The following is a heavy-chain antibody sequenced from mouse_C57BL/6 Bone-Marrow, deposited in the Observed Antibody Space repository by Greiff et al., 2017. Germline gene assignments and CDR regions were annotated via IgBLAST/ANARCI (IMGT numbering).Heavy chain of an antibody. D-gene: IGHD4-1*01. CDR3: ARSLTGGDY. Sequence: VQLQQSGAELVRPGTSVKVSCKASGYAFTNYLIEWVKQRPGKGLEWIGVINPGSGGTNYNEKFKGKATLTADKSSRTAYMQLSSLTSEDSAVYFCARSLTGGDYWGQGTTLTVSS. CDR2: INPGSGGT. V-gene: IGHV1-54*01. CDR1: GYAFTNYL. J-gene: IGHJ2*01.